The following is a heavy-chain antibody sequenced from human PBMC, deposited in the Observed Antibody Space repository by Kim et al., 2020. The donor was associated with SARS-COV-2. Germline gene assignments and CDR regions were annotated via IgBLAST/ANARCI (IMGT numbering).Heavy chain of an antibody. CDR3: ARSPNPYSSSWYYFDY. CDR2: ISYDGSNK. V-gene: IGHV3-30*04. D-gene: IGHD6-13*01. J-gene: IGHJ4*02. Sequence: GGSLRLSCAASGFTFSSYAMHWVRQAPGKGLEWVAVISYDGSNKYYADSVKGRFTISRDNSKNTLYLQMNSLRAEDTAVYYCARSPNPYSSSWYYFDYWGQGTLVTVSS. CDR1: GFTFSSYA.